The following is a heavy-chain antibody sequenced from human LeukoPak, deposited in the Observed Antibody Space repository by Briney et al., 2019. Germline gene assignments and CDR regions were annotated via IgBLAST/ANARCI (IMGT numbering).Heavy chain of an antibody. CDR1: GFTFSTYN. Sequence: GGSLRLSCEASGFTFSTYNMNWVRQAPGKRLEWVSSITSTSSYVFYADSVKGRFTISRDNAKNSLYLQINSLRAEDTAVYYCAKDLLRATGNGGYYMDVWGKGTTVTVSS. V-gene: IGHV3-21*01. CDR2: ITSTSSYV. J-gene: IGHJ6*03. CDR3: AKDLLRATGNGGYYMDV. D-gene: IGHD5-12*01.